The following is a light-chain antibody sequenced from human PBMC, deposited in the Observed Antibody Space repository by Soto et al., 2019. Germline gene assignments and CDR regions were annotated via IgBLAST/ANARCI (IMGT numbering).Light chain of an antibody. Sequence: QSVLTQPASVSGSPGQSITISCTGTSSDVGGYYYVSWYQHHPGKAPKLIIYQFTSRPSGVSNRFSASKSGNSASLTISALQAEDEALYYCCSYSSSSTFYVFGTGTKVTVL. V-gene: IGLV2-14*01. CDR3: CSYSSSSTFYV. CDR2: QFT. CDR1: SSDVGGYYY. J-gene: IGLJ1*01.